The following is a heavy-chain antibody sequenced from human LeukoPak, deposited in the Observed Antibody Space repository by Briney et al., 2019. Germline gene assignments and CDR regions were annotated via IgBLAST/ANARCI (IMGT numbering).Heavy chain of an antibody. J-gene: IGHJ4*02. CDR2: ISWNSGSI. Sequence: GGSLRLSCAASGFTFDDYAMHWVRQAPGKGLEWVSGISWNSGSIGYADSVKGRFTISRDNAKNSLYLQMNSLRAEDTALYYCSSWLFDYWGQGTLVTVSS. V-gene: IGHV3-9*01. CDR1: GFTFDDYA. CDR3: SSWLFDY. D-gene: IGHD6-13*01.